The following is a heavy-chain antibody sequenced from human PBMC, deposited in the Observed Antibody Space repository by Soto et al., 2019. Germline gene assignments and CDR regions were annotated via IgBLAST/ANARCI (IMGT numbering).Heavy chain of an antibody. CDR1: GFIFSDHY. CDR2: IRNKANTYTT. CDR3: AKVRSIRWGLDAFDM. V-gene: IGHV3-72*01. J-gene: IGHJ3*02. D-gene: IGHD2-21*02. Sequence: PGGSLRLSCAASGFIFSDHYMDWVRQAPGKGLEWVGRIRNKANTYTTEYAASVKDRFAISRDDSKNSLYLQMNSLKAEDTAVYYCAKVRSIRWGLDAFDMWARGTMVTVSS.